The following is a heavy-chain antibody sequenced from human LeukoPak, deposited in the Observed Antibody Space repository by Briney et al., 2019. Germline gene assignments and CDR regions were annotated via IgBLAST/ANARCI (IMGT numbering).Heavy chain of an antibody. V-gene: IGHV3-48*04. CDR2: ISTSSSTI. CDR1: GFLFNSHH. J-gene: IGHJ4*02. Sequence: GGSLRLSCAASGFLFNSHHMNWVRQAPGKGLEWVSYISTSSSTIYYADSVKGRFTISRDNAKNSLYLQMNSLRAEDTAVYYCARDQSGSYFGGYWGQGTLVTVSS. D-gene: IGHD1-26*01. CDR3: ARDQSGSYFGGY.